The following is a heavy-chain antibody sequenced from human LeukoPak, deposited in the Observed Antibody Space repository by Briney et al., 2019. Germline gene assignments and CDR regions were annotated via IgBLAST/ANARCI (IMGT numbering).Heavy chain of an antibody. CDR1: GGSFSGYY. CDR2: INHSGST. CDR3: ANPGMGRNYRGSYYYGMDV. D-gene: IGHD1-7*01. V-gene: IGHV4-34*01. Sequence: SETLSLTCAVYGGSFSGYYWSWIRQPPGKGLEWIGEINHSGSTNYNPSLKSRVTISVDTSKNQFSLKLSSVTAADTAVYYCANPGMGRNYRGSYYYGMDVWGQGTTVTVSS. J-gene: IGHJ6*02.